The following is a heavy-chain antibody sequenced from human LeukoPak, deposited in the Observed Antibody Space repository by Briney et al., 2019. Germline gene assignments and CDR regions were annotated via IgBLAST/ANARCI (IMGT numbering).Heavy chain of an antibody. CDR3: ARRGYGSGSHYMDV. CDR1: GGSFSGYY. D-gene: IGHD3-10*01. CDR2: INHSGST. V-gene: IGHV4-34*01. J-gene: IGHJ6*03. Sequence: PSETLSLTCAVYGGSFSGYYWSWIRQPPGKGLEWIGEINHSGSTNYNPSLKSRVTISVDTSKYQFSLKLSSVTAADTAVYYCARRGYGSGSHYMDVWGKGTTVTVSS.